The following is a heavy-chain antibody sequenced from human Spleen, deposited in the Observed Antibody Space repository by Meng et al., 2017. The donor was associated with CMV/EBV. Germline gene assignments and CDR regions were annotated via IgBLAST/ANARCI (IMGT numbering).Heavy chain of an antibody. CDR3: ARDSGLNGFYNWFDP. D-gene: IGHD3-9*01. Sequence: GGSVNSGSNYWTWIRQPPGKGLEWIGFIDYRGITKYNPSLKSRVTLSADASKHQFSLKLTSMTAADSAVYYCARDSGLNGFYNWFDPWGPGTLVTVSS. CDR2: IDYRGIT. V-gene: IGHV4-61*01. CDR1: GGSVNSGSNY. J-gene: IGHJ5*02.